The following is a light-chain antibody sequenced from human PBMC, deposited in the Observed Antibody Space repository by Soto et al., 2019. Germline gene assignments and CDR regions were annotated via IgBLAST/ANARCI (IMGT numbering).Light chain of an antibody. CDR3: LQRADWPLT. Sequence: EIVFTHSLAALSLSPRERATLSCRASQNIDTYLDWYQQKPGRSPRLLIFDASSRATGTPARFSGSGSGTDFTLTISSLEPEDFALYHCLQRADWPLTFCPGTKVDIK. J-gene: IGKJ3*01. CDR2: DAS. V-gene: IGKV3-11*01. CDR1: QNIDTY.